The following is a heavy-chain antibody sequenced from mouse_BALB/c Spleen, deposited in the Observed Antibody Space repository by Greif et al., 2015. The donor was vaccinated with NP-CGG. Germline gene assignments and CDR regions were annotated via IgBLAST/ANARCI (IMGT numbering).Heavy chain of an antibody. V-gene: IGHV1-80*01. CDR2: IYPGDGDT. CDR1: GYAFSSYW. Sequence: VMLVESGAELVRPGSSVKISCKASGYAFSSYWMYWVKQRPGQGLEWIGQIYPGDGDTNHNGKSKGKATLTADKSSSTAYMQLSSLTSEDSAVYFCAREDYGNYRYYFDYWGQGTTLTVSS. D-gene: IGHD2-1*01. J-gene: IGHJ2*01. CDR3: AREDYGNYRYYFDY.